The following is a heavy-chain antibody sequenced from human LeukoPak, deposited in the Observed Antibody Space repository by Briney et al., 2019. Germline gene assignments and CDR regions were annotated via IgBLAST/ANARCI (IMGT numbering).Heavy chain of an antibody. CDR1: GYTFTSYA. J-gene: IGHJ6*03. D-gene: IGHD6-13*01. V-gene: IGHV1-3*03. CDR3: ARGQQLTSYYYYYMDV. CDR2: INAGNGNT. Sequence: ASVKVSCKASGYTFTSYAMHWVRQAPGQRLEWMGWINAGNGNTKYSQEFQGRVTITRNTSISTAYMELSSLRSEDTAVYHCARGQQLTSYYYYYMDVWGKGTTVTVSS.